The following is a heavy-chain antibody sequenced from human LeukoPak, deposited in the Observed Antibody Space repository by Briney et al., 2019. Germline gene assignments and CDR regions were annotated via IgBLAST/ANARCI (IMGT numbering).Heavy chain of an antibody. CDR2: IYHNGTP. CDR3: ATAPILRGEGGEHYKYGMDV. D-gene: IGHD2-2*02. J-gene: IGHJ6*02. Sequence: SETLSLTCGVSGGSISNTNWWSWVRKSPGKGLEWIGEIYHNGTPNYTPSLKSRVTISADTFKNHFSLKMTSVTAADTAVYYCATAPILRGEGGEHYKYGMDVWGQGTTVIVSS. V-gene: IGHV4/OR15-8*01. CDR1: GGSISNTNW.